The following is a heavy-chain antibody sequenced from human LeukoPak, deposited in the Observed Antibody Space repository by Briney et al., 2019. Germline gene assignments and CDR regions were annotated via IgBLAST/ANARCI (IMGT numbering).Heavy chain of an antibody. J-gene: IGHJ4*02. CDR2: IYTSGST. CDR3: ARIVVVPAAWYFDY. CDR1: GGSISSGSYY. D-gene: IGHD2-2*01. Sequence: KTSETLSLTCTVSGGSISSGSYYWSWIRQPAGKGLEWIGRIYTSGSTNYNPSLKSRVTISVDTSKNQFSLKLRSATAADTAVYYCARIVVVPAAWYFDYWGQGTLVSVSS. V-gene: IGHV4-61*02.